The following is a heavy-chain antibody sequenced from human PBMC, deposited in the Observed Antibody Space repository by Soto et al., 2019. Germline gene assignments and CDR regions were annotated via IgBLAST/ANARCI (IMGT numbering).Heavy chain of an antibody. CDR2: IRGFSPYT. CDR1: GLTFRTYT. V-gene: IGHV3-21*01. D-gene: IGHD3-10*01. CDR3: ARDRGYDAHDYYYNAMDV. J-gene: IGHJ6*02. Sequence: GGSLRLCWISSGLTFRTYTMNWVRQAPGKGLEWVSGIRGFSPYTFYAESVKGRFTISRDNAKNSLYLQMDSLRAEDTAVYYCARDRGYDAHDYYYNAMDVWGQGTTVTVPS.